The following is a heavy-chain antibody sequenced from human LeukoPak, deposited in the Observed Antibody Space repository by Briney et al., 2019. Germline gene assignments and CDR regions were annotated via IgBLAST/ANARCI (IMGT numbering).Heavy chain of an antibody. D-gene: IGHD6-6*01. CDR3: ARDVYSSSSLDY. Sequence: APVKVSCKASGYTFTGYYMHWVRQAHGQGLEWMGWINPNSGGTNYAQKFQGRVTMTRDTSISTAYMELSRLRSDDTAVYYCARDVYSSSSLDYWGQGTLVTVSS. CDR1: GYTFTGYY. J-gene: IGHJ4*02. V-gene: IGHV1-2*02. CDR2: INPNSGGT.